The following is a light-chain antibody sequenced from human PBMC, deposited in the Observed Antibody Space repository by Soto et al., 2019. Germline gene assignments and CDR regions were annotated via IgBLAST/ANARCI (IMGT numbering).Light chain of an antibody. Sequence: DIQMTQSPSCLSAFVGDRVSIXCQASQDINKNLSWYQQTPGQAPKLLIYDASDLEQGGPSRFSGSGSGTGFTFTISSLQPEDFATYYCQQYESLPLTVGQGTRLEI. CDR3: QQYESLPLT. J-gene: IGKJ5*01. V-gene: IGKV1-33*01. CDR1: QDINKN. CDR2: DAS.